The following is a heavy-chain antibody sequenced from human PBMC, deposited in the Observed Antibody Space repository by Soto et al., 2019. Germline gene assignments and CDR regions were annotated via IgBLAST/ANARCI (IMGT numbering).Heavy chain of an antibody. CDR1: GFTVSSNY. J-gene: IGHJ4*02. V-gene: IGHV3-53*01. Sequence: PGGSLRLSCAASGFTVSSNYMSWVRQAPGKGLEWVSVIYSGGSTYYADSVKGRFTISRDNSKNTLYLQMNSLRAEDTAVYYCAGTIFGVVTAYDYWGQGTLVTVSS. CDR3: AGTIFGVVTAYDY. CDR2: IYSGGST. D-gene: IGHD3-3*01.